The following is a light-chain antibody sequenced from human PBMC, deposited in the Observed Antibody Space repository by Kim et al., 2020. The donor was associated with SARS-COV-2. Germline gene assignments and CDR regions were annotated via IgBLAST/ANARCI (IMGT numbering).Light chain of an antibody. CDR1: RDVRND. V-gene: IGKV1-17*01. Sequence: ACVGDRVTITCRASRDVRNDLGGYQQNPGRAPTRLIYGASSLQSGFPSRFSGSGSGTEFTLTISSLQPEDFATDFCLQHHTYPITCGQGTRLEI. CDR2: GAS. CDR3: LQHHTYPIT. J-gene: IGKJ5*01.